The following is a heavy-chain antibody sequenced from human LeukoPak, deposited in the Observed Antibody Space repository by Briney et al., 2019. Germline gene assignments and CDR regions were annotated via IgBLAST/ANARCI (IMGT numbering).Heavy chain of an antibody. CDR3: ARDVKKTGTTSDY. V-gene: IGHV3-21*01. Sequence: PGGSLRLSCAASGFTFSSYSMNWVRQAPGKGLEWVSSISSSSSYIYYADSVKGRFTISRDNAKNSLYLQMNSLRAEDTAVYYCARDVKKTGTTSDYWGQGTLVTVSS. CDR1: GFTFSSYS. D-gene: IGHD1-7*01. J-gene: IGHJ4*02. CDR2: ISSSSSYI.